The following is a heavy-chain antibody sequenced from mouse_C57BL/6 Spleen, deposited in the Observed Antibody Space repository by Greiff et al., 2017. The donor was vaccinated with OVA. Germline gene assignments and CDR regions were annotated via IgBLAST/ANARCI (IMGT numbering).Heavy chain of an antibody. J-gene: IGHJ2*01. CDR2: ISNGGGST. Sequence: EVQLVESGGGLVQPGGSLKLSCAASGFTFSDYYMYWVRQTPEKRLEWVAYISNGGGSTYYPDTVKGRFTISRDNAKNTLYLQMSRLKSEDTAMYYCARHTSYYFDYWGQGTTLTVSS. CDR1: GFTFSDYY. CDR3: ARHTSYYFDY. V-gene: IGHV5-12*01.